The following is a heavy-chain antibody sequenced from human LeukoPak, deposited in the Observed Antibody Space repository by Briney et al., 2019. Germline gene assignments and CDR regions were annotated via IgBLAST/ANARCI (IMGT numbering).Heavy chain of an antibody. CDR1: GYIFTSYG. D-gene: IGHD6-19*01. CDR3: AREDSSGWYYFDY. J-gene: IGHJ4*02. V-gene: IGHV1-18*04. CDR2: ISGYKGNT. Sequence: GASVKVSCKVSGYIFTSYGISWVRQAPGQGLEWMGWISGYKGNTNCAQKFQGRVTMTTETSTSTAYMELRGLRSDDTAVYFCAREDSSGWYYFDYWGQGTLVTVSS.